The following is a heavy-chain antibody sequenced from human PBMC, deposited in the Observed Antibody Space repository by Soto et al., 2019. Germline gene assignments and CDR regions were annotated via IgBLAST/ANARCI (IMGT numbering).Heavy chain of an antibody. Sequence: PGESLKISCQGSGDTFSSYWIGWVRQMPGKGLEWMGIMFLGGSDTRYSPSFQGRVTISADKSISTAYLQWSSLKASDTAIYYCARRGSSTSHYYYSMDVWGQGTTVTVSS. CDR1: GDTFSSYW. CDR3: ARRGSSTSHYYYSMDV. D-gene: IGHD2-2*01. V-gene: IGHV5-51*01. CDR2: MFLGGSDT. J-gene: IGHJ6*02.